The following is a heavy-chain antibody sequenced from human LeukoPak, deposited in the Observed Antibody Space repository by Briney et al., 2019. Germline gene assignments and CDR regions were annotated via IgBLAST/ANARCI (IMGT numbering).Heavy chain of an antibody. CDR1: GFTFSSYG. V-gene: IGHV3-33*01. D-gene: IGHD6-19*01. CDR3: ARRSSGWNGFGY. Sequence: GGSLRLSCAASGFTFSSYGMHWVRQAPGKGLEWVAVIWYDGSNKYYADSVKGRFTISRDNSKNTLYLQMNSLRAEDTAVYYCARRSSGWNGFGYWGQGTLVTVSS. CDR2: IWYDGSNK. J-gene: IGHJ4*02.